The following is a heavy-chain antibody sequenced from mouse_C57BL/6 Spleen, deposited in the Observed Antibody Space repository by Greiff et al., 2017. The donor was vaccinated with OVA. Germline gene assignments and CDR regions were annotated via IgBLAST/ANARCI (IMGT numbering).Heavy chain of an antibody. CDR1: GYTFTSYW. J-gene: IGHJ4*01. Sequence: QVQLKQPGAELVRPGSSVKLSCKASGYTFTSYWMHWVKQRPIQGLEWIGNIDPSDSETHYNQKFKDKATLTVDKSSSTAYMQLSSLTSEDSAVYYCAKGVDYHGSSYAMDYWGQGTSVTVSS. CDR3: AKGVDYHGSSYAMDY. V-gene: IGHV1-52*01. CDR2: IDPSDSET. D-gene: IGHD1-1*01.